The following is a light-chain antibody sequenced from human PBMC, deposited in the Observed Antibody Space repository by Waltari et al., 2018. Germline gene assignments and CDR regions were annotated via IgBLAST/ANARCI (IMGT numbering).Light chain of an antibody. V-gene: IGKV3-15*01. CDR3: QQYDSWPIT. Sequence: EIVMTQSPATLSVSPGERATLSCRASQSISNHLAWYQQKPGQAPRLLMYAASTGATGIPARFSGSGSGTEFSLTISSLQSEDFALYYCQQYDSWPITFGQGTRLEI. J-gene: IGKJ5*01. CDR1: QSISNH. CDR2: AAS.